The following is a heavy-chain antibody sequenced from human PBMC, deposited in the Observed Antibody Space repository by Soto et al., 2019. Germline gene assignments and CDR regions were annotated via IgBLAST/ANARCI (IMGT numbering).Heavy chain of an antibody. CDR1: GVSLNSGHYY. Sequence: SETLSLTCTVSGVSLNSGHYYWVWIRQSPGKGLAWIASIYYDESTYYNPSLKSRVTISTDKPKNQFSLTLKSVTAADTAVYYCGKVMIGATRHTDVDSWGPGALVTVSS. V-gene: IGHV4-39*01. CDR3: GKVMIGATRHTDVDS. CDR2: IYYDEST. J-gene: IGHJ4*02. D-gene: IGHD2-15*01.